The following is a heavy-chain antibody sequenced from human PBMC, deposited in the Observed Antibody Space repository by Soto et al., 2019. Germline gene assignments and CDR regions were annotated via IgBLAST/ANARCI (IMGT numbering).Heavy chain of an antibody. J-gene: IGHJ4*02. V-gene: IGHV3-30*04. D-gene: IGHD1-26*01. CDR3: ARWAGGSYPQYDY. Sequence: QVQLVESGGGVVQPGRSLRLSCAASGFTFSSYAMHWVRQAPGTGLEWVAVISYDGRDKYYPDSVKGRFTISRDNSKNTLYLQMNSLRAEDTAVYYCARWAGGSYPQYDYWGQGTLVTVSS. CDR1: GFTFSSYA. CDR2: ISYDGRDK.